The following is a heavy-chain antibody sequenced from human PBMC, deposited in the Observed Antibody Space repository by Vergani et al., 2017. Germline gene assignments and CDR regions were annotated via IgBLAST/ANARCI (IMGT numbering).Heavy chain of an antibody. CDR3: ARAPYGYYYFDY. V-gene: IGHV4-31*03. CDR1: GGSISSGGYY. D-gene: IGHD3-22*01. CDR2: IYYRGGT. Sequence: QVQLQESGPGLVKPSQTLSLTCTVSGGSISSGGYYWSWIRQHPGKGLEWIGYIYYRGGTYYIPSLKSRVTISVDRSKNQFSLKLSSVTAADTAMYYCARAPYGYYYFDYWGQGTLVTVSS. J-gene: IGHJ4*02.